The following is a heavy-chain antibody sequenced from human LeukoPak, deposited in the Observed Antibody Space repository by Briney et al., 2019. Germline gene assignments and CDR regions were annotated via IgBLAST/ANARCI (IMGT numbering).Heavy chain of an antibody. D-gene: IGHD6-6*01. J-gene: IGHJ4*02. CDR3: ARRSTIATRLFDY. V-gene: IGHV5-51*01. Sequence: RESLKISCKGSGYSFTSYWIGWVRQMPGKGLEWMGIIYPGDSDTRYSPSFQGQVTISADKSIFTAYLQWSSLKASDTAIYYCARRSTIATRLFDYWGQGTLVTVSS. CDR2: IYPGDSDT. CDR1: GYSFTSYW.